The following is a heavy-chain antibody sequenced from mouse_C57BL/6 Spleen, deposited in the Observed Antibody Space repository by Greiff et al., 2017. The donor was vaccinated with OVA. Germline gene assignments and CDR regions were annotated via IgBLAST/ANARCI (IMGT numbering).Heavy chain of an antibody. Sequence: EVKLQESGPGLVKPSQSLSLTCSVTGYSITSGYYWNWIRQFPGNKLEWMGYISYDGSNNYNPSLKNRISITRDTSKNQFFLKLNSVTTEDTATYYCARDHIWGTGTTGTVSS. V-gene: IGHV3-6*01. CDR2: ISYDGSN. CDR3: ARDHI. J-gene: IGHJ1*03. CDR1: GYSITSGYY.